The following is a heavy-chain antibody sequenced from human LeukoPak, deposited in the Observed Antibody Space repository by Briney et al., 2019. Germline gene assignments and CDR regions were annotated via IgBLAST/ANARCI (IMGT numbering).Heavy chain of an antibody. D-gene: IGHD3-22*01. CDR1: GYTFTSYD. V-gene: IGHV1-8*01. Sequence: ASVKVSCKASGYTFTSYDINWVRQATGQGLEWMGWMNPSSGNTGYAQKFQGRVTMTRNTSISTAYMELSSLRSEDTAVYYCARGGLGGYYSLYYYYYYYMDVWGKGTTVTISS. CDR2: MNPSSGNT. CDR3: ARGGLGGYYSLYYYYYYYMDV. J-gene: IGHJ6*03.